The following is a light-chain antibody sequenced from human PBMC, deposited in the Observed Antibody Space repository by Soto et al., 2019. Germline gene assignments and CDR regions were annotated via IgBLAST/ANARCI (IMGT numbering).Light chain of an antibody. J-gene: IGKJ4*01. CDR1: QSVLYSSNNKNY. CDR2: WAS. V-gene: IGKV4-1*01. Sequence: DIVMTQSPDSLAVSLGERATINCKSSQSVLYSSNNKNYLAWYKQKPGQPPKLLIYWASTRESGVPDRVSGSGSGTDFTLTISSLKAEDVAVYYCQQYYSTPLTFGGGTKVDIK. CDR3: QQYYSTPLT.